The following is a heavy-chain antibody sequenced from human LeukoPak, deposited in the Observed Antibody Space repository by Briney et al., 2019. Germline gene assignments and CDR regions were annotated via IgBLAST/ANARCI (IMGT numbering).Heavy chain of an antibody. Sequence: PSETLSLTCTVSGYSISSGYFWGWIRQPPGKGLELIGSIHHSGRTYYNPSLKSRVTMSVDTSENQFSLRLNSVNPEDTAVYYCARVGGGSDPYYAMDAWGQGTTVTVSS. CDR3: ARVGGGSDPYYAMDA. CDR2: IHHSGRT. J-gene: IGHJ6*02. CDR1: GYSISSGYF. D-gene: IGHD2-15*01. V-gene: IGHV4-38-2*02.